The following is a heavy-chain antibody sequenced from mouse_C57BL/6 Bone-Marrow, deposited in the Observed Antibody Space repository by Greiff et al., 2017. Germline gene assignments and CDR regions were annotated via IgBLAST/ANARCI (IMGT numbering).Heavy chain of an antibody. CDR3: ARNYYAMDY. V-gene: IGHV5-6*01. CDR1: GFTFSSYG. Sequence: EVMLVESGGDLVKPGGSLKLSCAASGFTFSSYGMSWVRQTPYKRLEWVATISSGGSYTYYPDSVKGRFTIARDNAKNTLYLQMSSLNSEDTDMYYSARNYYAMDYWGQGTSDTVSS. CDR2: ISSGGSYT. J-gene: IGHJ4*01.